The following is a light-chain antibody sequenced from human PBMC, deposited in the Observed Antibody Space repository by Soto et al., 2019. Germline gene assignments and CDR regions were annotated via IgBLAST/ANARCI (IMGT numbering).Light chain of an antibody. CDR3: AAWDDSLRGRV. J-gene: IGLJ2*01. V-gene: IGLV1-47*01. CDR2: SNN. CDR1: SSNIGSNC. Sequence: QSVLTQPPSASGTPGQRVTISCSGSSSNIGSNCVYWYQQLPGTAPKLLIYSNNQRPSGVPDRFSGSKSGTSASLAISGLRSEDEADYYCAAWDDSLRGRVFGGGTKLTVL.